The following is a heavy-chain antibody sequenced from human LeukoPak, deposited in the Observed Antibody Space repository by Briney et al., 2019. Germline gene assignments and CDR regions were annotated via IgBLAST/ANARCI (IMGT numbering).Heavy chain of an antibody. J-gene: IGHJ1*01. D-gene: IGHD3-22*01. V-gene: IGHV1-2*02. CDR3: ARGSYDSSDFEYFHH. Sequence: GASVNVSCKASGYTFTGNYMHWVRQAPGQGLEWMGWINPNSGGTNYAQKFQGRVTMTRDTSIGTAYMELNRLRSDDTAVYYCARGSYDSSDFEYFHHWGQGTLVTVSS. CDR2: INPNSGGT. CDR1: GYTFTGNY.